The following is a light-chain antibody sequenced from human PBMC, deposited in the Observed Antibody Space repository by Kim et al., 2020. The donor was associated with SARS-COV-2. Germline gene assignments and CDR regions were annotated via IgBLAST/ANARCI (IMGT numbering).Light chain of an antibody. CDR2: AAS. CDR3: QQYGSSLPWT. CDR1: QSISSSY. J-gene: IGKJ1*01. Sequence: EIVLTQSPGTLSLSPGARATLSCRTSQSISSSYLGWYQQKPGQPPRLLIYAASSRATGIPDRFSGSGSGTDFTLTITRLEPEDFAVYYCQQYGSSLPWTFGQGTKVDIK. V-gene: IGKV3-20*01.